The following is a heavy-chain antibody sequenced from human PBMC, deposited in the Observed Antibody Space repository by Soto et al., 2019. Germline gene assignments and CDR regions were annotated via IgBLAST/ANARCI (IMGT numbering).Heavy chain of an antibody. CDR2: IIPIFGTA. D-gene: IGHD3-22*01. V-gene: IGHV1-69*13. Sequence: SVKVSCKASGGTFSSYAISWVRQAPGQGLEWMGGIIPIFGTANYAQKFQGRVTITADESTSTAYMELSSLRSEDTAVYYCTWENYYDSSGYPPAWGQGPLVPVSS. CDR1: GGTFSSYA. J-gene: IGHJ5*02. CDR3: TWENYYDSSGYPPA.